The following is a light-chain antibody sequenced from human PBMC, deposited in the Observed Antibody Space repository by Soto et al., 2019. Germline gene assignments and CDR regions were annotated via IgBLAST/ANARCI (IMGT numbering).Light chain of an antibody. Sequence: DIQLTQSPSFLSASVGDRVTITCRASQGITSYLAWYQQKPGKAPKLLIYAASTLQSGVPSRFSGSGSGTEFTLTISSLQPEDFATYYCLHLNSYPRFTFGPGTKVGIK. CDR3: LHLNSYPRFT. CDR1: QGITSY. J-gene: IGKJ3*01. CDR2: AAS. V-gene: IGKV1-9*01.